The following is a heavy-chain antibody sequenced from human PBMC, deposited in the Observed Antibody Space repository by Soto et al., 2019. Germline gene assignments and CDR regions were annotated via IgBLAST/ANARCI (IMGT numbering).Heavy chain of an antibody. CDR2: INHSGST. J-gene: IGHJ5*02. D-gene: IGHD2-2*01. V-gene: IGHV4-34*01. Sequence: QVQLQQWGAGLLKPSETLSLTCGVYGGSFSGYYWNYIRQPPGKGLEWSGEINHSGSTNYNPSLKSRVTISVDTSKNQFSLNVSSVTAADTAVYYCARSVRMIAYCSSTSCPMAPNCWFDPWGQGTLVTVSS. CDR3: ARSVRMIAYCSSTSCPMAPNCWFDP. CDR1: GGSFSGYY.